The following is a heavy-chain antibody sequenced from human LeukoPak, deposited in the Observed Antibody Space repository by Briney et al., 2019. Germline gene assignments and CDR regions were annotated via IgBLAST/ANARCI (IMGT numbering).Heavy chain of an antibody. Sequence: SETLSLTCTVSGASISSGSSYWGWIRQPPGKGLEWIGSGSYSGSTFYNPSLKSRVTISVDTSKNQFSLNLSSVTAADTAVYYCAGEPVAAAMGTLSGAWGQGTLVTVSS. J-gene: IGHJ5*02. CDR3: AGEPVAAAMGTLSGA. D-gene: IGHD5-18*01. V-gene: IGHV4-39*07. CDR2: GSYSGST. CDR1: GASISSGSSY.